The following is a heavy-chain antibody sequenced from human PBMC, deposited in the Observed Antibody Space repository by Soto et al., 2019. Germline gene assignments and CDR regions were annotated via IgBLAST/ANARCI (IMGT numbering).Heavy chain of an antibody. CDR3: ARRGRYSSSGYWYFDL. J-gene: IGHJ2*01. CDR1: GGSFIGYY. V-gene: IGHV4-34*01. CDR2: INHSGST. D-gene: IGHD6-6*01. Sequence: PSETLSLTCAVYGGSFIGYYWSWIRQPPGKGLEWIGEINHSGSTNYNPSLKSRVTISVDTSKNQFSLKLSSVTAADTAVYYCARRGRYSSSGYWYFDLWGRGTLVTVSS.